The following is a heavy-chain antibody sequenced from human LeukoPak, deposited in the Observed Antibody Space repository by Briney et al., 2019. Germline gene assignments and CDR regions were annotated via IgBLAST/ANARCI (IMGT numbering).Heavy chain of an antibody. CDR1: GGSISSYY. Sequence: SETLSLTCTVSGGSISSYYWSWIRQPAGKGLEWIGRIYASGSINYNPSLKSRVTMSVDTSKNQFSLKLSSVTAADTAVYYCAREAWDCSGGSCYSDAFDIWGQGTMVTVSS. J-gene: IGHJ3*02. CDR2: IYASGSI. CDR3: AREAWDCSGGSCYSDAFDI. D-gene: IGHD2-15*01. V-gene: IGHV4-4*07.